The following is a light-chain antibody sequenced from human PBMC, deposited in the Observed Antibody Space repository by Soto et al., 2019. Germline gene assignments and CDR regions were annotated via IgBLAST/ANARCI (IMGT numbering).Light chain of an antibody. J-gene: IGKJ4*01. CDR3: QQYGSSPALT. V-gene: IGKV3-20*01. CDR2: GAS. Sequence: EIVLTQSPGTLSLSPGERATLSCRASQSVSSSYLAWYQQKPGQAPRLLIYGASSRATGIPDRFSGSGSGTDLTLTISRLEPEDFAVYYCQQYGSSPALTFGGGTKLEIK. CDR1: QSVSSSY.